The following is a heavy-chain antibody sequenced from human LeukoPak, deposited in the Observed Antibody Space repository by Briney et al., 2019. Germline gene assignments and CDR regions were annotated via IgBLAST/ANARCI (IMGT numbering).Heavy chain of an antibody. V-gene: IGHV3-23*01. CDR2: ISGSGGST. J-gene: IGHJ4*02. CDR1: GFTFSSYA. Sequence: GGSLRLSCAASGFTFSSYAMSWVRQAPGKGLEWVSAISGSGGSTYYADSVKGRFTISRDNSKNTLYLQMNSLRAEDTAVYYCARDSTWIQLWLSHSFDYWGQGTLVTVSS. CDR3: ARDSTWIQLWLSHSFDY. D-gene: IGHD5-18*01.